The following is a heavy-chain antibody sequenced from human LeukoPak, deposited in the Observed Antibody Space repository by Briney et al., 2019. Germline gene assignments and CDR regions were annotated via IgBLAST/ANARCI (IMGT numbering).Heavy chain of an antibody. J-gene: IGHJ6*03. Sequence: GGSLRLSRAASGFTFSSYWMSWVRQAPGKGLEWVANIKQDGSEKYYVDSVKGRFTISRDNAKNSLYLQMNSLRAEDTAVYYCASIPHYYYYYYMGVWGKGTTVTVSS. CDR3: ASIPHYYYYYYMGV. V-gene: IGHV3-7*01. CDR2: IKQDGSEK. CDR1: GFTFSSYW.